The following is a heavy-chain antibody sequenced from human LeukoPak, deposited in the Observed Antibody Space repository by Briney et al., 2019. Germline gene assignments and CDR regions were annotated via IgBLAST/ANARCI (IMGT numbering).Heavy chain of an antibody. Sequence: PGRSLRLSCAASGFTFSSDGMHWVRQAPGKGLEWVAVIWYDGSNKYYADSVKGRFTISRDNSKNTLYLQMNSLRAEDTAVYYCAREEIVVVPAAITFHYYYGMDVWGQGTTVTVSS. J-gene: IGHJ6*02. CDR2: IWYDGSNK. D-gene: IGHD2-2*02. V-gene: IGHV3-33*01. CDR1: GFTFSSDG. CDR3: AREEIVVVPAAITFHYYYGMDV.